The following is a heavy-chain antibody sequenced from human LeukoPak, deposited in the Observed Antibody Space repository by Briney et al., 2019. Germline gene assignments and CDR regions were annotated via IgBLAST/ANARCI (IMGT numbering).Heavy chain of an antibody. J-gene: IGHJ4*02. D-gene: IGHD2-2*01. V-gene: IGHV5-51*01. CDR3: ARLAVPAALSDVGHY. Sequence: GESLKISCKGSGYSFTSYWIGWVRQVPGKGLEWMGIIYPVDSDTRYSPPFQGQITISADKSISTAYLRWSSLKASDTAMYYCARLAVPAALSDVGHYWGQGTLVTVSS. CDR2: IYPVDSDT. CDR1: GYSFTSYW.